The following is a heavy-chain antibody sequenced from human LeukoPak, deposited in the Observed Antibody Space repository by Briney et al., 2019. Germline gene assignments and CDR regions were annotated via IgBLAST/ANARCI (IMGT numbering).Heavy chain of an antibody. D-gene: IGHD4-23*01. CDR3: ARSGYGGNSGDYFDY. CDR2: IIPIFGTA. V-gene: IGHV1-69*13. Sequence: SVKVSCKASGGTFSSYAISWVRQAPGQGLEWMGGIIPIFGTANYAQKFQGRVTITADESTSTAYMELSSLRSEDTAVYYCARSGYGGNSGDYFDYWGQGTLVTVSS. J-gene: IGHJ4*02. CDR1: GGTFSSYA.